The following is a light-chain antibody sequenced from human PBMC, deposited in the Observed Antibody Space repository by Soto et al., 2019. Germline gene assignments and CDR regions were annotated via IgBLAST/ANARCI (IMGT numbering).Light chain of an antibody. CDR3: QQANSFPLT. J-gene: IGKJ4*01. CDR1: QSVSNNY. V-gene: IGKV3D-7*01. CDR2: GAS. Sequence: RASQSVSNNYLAWYQPKPGQAPRILIYGASNRATGIPDRFSGSGSGTDFTLTISRLQPEDFSTYYCQQANSFPLTFGGGTKVDIK.